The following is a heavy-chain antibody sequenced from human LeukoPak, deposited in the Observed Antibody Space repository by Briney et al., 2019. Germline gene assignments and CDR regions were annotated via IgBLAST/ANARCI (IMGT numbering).Heavy chain of an antibody. Sequence: PGGSLRLSCAASGFTFSGFSMNWVRQAPGKGLEWVSSITSSSNYISYADSVKGRFTISRDNAKNSLYLQMNNLRAEDTAVYYCARVSYWFDPWGQGTLVSVSS. J-gene: IGHJ5*02. V-gene: IGHV3-21*01. CDR1: GFTFSGFS. CDR2: ITSSSNYI. CDR3: ARVSYWFDP.